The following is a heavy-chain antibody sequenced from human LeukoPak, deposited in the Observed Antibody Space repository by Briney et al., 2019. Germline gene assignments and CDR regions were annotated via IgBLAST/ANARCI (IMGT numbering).Heavy chain of an antibody. V-gene: IGHV4-59*08. Sequence: SETLSLTCTVSGGSISSYYWSWIRQPPGKGLEWIGYIYYSGSTNYNPSLKSRVTISVDTSKNQFSLKLNSVTAADTAVYYCARAVGNNFENYHFDYWGQGILVTVSS. CDR2: IYYSGST. CDR1: GGSISSYY. J-gene: IGHJ4*02. CDR3: ARAVGNNFENYHFDY. D-gene: IGHD1-20*01.